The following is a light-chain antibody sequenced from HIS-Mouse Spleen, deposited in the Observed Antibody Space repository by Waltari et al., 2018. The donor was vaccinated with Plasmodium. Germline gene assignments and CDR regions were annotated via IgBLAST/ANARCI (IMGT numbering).Light chain of an antibody. CDR1: QDISNY. V-gene: IGKV1-33*01. Sequence: DIQMPQSPSSLSASVGDRVTITCQASQDISNYLNWYQQKPGKAPKLLIYDASNLEPGVPSRFSGSGSGTDFTFTISSLQPEDIATYYCQQYDNLPYTFGQGTKLEIK. J-gene: IGKJ2*01. CDR3: QQYDNLPYT. CDR2: DAS.